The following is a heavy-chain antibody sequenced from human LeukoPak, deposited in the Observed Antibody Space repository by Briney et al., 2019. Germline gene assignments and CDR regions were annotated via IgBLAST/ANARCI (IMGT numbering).Heavy chain of an antibody. J-gene: IGHJ6*02. D-gene: IGHD2-15*01. CDR3: AREGGDIVVVVAATRLEGGYYYGMDV. Sequence: PGRSLRLSCAASGFTFSSYGMHWVRQAPGKGLEWVAVIWYDGSNKYYADPVKGRFTISRDNSKNTLYLLMNSLRAEDTAVYYCAREGGDIVVVVAATRLEGGYYYGMDVWGQGTTVTVSS. CDR2: IWYDGSNK. V-gene: IGHV3-33*01. CDR1: GFTFSSYG.